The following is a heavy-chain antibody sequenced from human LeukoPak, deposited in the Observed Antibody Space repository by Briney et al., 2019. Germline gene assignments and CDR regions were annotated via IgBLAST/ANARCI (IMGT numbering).Heavy chain of an antibody. CDR1: GFTFSSYA. Sequence: PGRSLRLSCAASGFTFSSYAMHWVRQAPGKGLEWVAVISYDGSNKYYADSVKGRFTISRDNSKSTLYLQMNSLRAEDTAVYYCARVARAARLSYYFDYWGQGTLVTVSS. J-gene: IGHJ4*02. CDR3: ARVARAARLSYYFDY. V-gene: IGHV3-30-3*01. D-gene: IGHD6-6*01. CDR2: ISYDGSNK.